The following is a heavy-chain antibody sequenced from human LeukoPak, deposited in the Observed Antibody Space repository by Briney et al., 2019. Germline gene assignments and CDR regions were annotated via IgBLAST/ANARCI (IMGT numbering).Heavy chain of an antibody. Sequence: SETLSLTCTVSGVSMTTYYWSWIRQPPGKGLEWIAYSHNSGETKYNPSLKSRITISVDTSKNEFSLKLTSVTAADTAVYYCARQSGSTAAFDIWGQGTTVTVSA. CDR3: ARQSGSTAAFDI. J-gene: IGHJ3*02. CDR2: SHNSGET. D-gene: IGHD5-18*01. CDR1: GVSMTTYY. V-gene: IGHV4-59*08.